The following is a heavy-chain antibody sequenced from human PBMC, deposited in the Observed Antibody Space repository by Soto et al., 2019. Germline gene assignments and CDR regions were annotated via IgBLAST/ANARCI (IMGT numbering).Heavy chain of an antibody. CDR2: ISWNSGSR. V-gene: IGHV3-9*01. CDR1: GFTFDDFA. Sequence: PGGSLRLSCAASGFTFDDFAMFWVRQAPGKGLEWVSGISWNSGSRGYADSVKGRFTISRDNAKNSLYLQMNSLRAEDTALYYCAKDRVGYYGSGSYIDYWGQGTLVTVSS. CDR3: AKDRVGYYGSGSYIDY. D-gene: IGHD3-10*01. J-gene: IGHJ4*02.